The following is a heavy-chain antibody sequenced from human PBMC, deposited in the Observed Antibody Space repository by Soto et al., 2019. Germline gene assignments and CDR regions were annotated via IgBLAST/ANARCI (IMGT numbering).Heavy chain of an antibody. CDR3: PSPTVTPHYGMDV. CDR2: ISSSGSTI. D-gene: IGHD4-17*01. V-gene: IGHV3-11*01. CDR1: GFTFSDYY. J-gene: IGHJ6*02. Sequence: QVQLVESGGGLVKPGGSLRLSCAASGFTFSDYYMSWIRQAPGKGLEWVSYISSSGSTIYYADSVKGRFTISRENAKTSLYLQMNSLRAADTAVYYCPSPTVTPHYGMDVWGQGTTITVSS.